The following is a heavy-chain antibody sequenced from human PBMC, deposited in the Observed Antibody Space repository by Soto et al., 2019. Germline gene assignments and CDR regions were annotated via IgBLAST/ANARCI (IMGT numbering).Heavy chain of an antibody. D-gene: IGHD3-22*01. J-gene: IGHJ3*02. V-gene: IGHV3-64D*08. CDR3: EASYYYDSSGYSTAFDI. CDR1: GFTFSSYA. CDR2: ISSNGGST. Sequence: GGSLRFSCSASGFTFSSYAMHWVRQAPGKGLEYVSAISSNGGSTYYADSVKGRFTISRDNSKNTLYLQMSSLRAEDTAVYYCEASYYYDSSGYSTAFDIWGQGTMVTVSS.